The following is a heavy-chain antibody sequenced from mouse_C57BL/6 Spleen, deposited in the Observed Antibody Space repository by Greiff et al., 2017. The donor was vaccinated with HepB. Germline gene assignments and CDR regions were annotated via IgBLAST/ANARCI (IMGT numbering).Heavy chain of an antibody. J-gene: IGHJ3*01. CDR1: GYTFTSYW. V-gene: IGHV1-59*01. D-gene: IGHD1-1*01. CDR3: ARPHYYGSSPAWFAY. Sequence: QVQLQQPGAELVRPGTSVKLSCKASGYTFTSYWMHWVKQRPGQGLEWIGVIDTSDSYTNYNQKFKGKATLTVDTSSSTAYMQLSSLTSEDSAVYYCARPHYYGSSPAWFAYWGQGTLVTVSA. CDR2: IDTSDSYT.